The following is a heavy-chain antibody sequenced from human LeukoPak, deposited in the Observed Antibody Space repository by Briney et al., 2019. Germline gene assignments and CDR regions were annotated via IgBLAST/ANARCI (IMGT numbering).Heavy chain of an antibody. CDR2: IYSGGKT. CDR3: ARELITGIFDY. V-gene: IGHV3-66*01. CDR1: GFTVSSNY. J-gene: IGHJ4*02. Sequence: GGSLRLSCAASGFTVSSNYMSWVRQAPGKGLEWVSVIYSGGKTDYADSVKGRFTISRDKSKNTVHLQMNSLRAEDTAVYYCARELITGIFDYWGQGTLVTVSS. D-gene: IGHD1-20*01.